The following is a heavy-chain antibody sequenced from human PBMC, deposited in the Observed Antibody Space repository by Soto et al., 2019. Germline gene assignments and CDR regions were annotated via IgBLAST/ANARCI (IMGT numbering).Heavy chain of an antibody. CDR3: AAVAWVVTAARGDY. V-gene: IGHV1-58*01. D-gene: IGHD2-2*01. J-gene: IGHJ4*02. Sequence: QMQLVQSGPEVKKPWTSVKVACKASGFTFTSSAVQWVRQALGQRLEWIGWSVVGSGNTNYAQKFQERVTITRDMSTSTAYMELSSLRSEDTAVYYCAAVAWVVTAARGDYWGPGTLVTVSS. CDR1: GFTFTSSA. CDR2: SVVGSGNT.